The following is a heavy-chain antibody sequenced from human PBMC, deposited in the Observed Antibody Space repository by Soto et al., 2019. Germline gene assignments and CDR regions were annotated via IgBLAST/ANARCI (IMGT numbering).Heavy chain of an antibody. CDR3: ATGSPHDFWSGYYMADYYGIDV. D-gene: IGHD3-3*01. CDR2: FDPEDGET. CDR1: GYTLTELS. J-gene: IGHJ6*02. Sequence: ASVKVSCKVSGYTLTELSMHWVRQAPGKGLEWMGGFDPEDGETIYAQKFQGRVTMTEDTSTDTAYMELSSLRSEDTAVYYCATGSPHDFWSGYYMADYYGIDVWGQGTTVTVSS. V-gene: IGHV1-24*01.